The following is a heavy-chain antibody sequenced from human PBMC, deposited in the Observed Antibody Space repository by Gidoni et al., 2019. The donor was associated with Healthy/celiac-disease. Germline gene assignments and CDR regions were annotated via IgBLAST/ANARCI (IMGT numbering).Heavy chain of an antibody. J-gene: IGHJ5*02. D-gene: IGHD3-22*01. CDR1: GYSFTSYW. CDR2: IYPGDSDT. Sequence: EVQLVQSGAEVKKPGESLKISCKGSGYSFTSYWIGWVRQMPGKGLAWMGIIYPGDSDTRYSPSFQGQVTISADKSISTAYLQWSSLKASDTAMYYCARQTYYYDSSGYLNWFDPWGQGTLVTVSS. V-gene: IGHV5-51*01. CDR3: ARQTYYYDSSGYLNWFDP.